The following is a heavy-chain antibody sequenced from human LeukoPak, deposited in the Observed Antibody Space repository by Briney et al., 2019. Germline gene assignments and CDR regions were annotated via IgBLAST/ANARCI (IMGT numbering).Heavy chain of an antibody. J-gene: IGHJ6*02. D-gene: IGHD2-2*01. Sequence: GGSLRLSCAASGFTLTNFAMSWVRQAPGKGLEGVSVIVGSDDGKYYVDSVKGRFTISRDNSKNTLYLQMGSLRGEDTAVYYCAKASWYCSSTACYVMDVWGQGATVTVSS. CDR3: AKASWYCSSTACYVMDV. V-gene: IGHV3-23*01. CDR1: GFTLTNFA. CDR2: IVGSDDGK.